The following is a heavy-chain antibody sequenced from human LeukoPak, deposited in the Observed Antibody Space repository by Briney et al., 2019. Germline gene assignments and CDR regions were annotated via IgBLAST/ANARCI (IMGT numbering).Heavy chain of an antibody. D-gene: IGHD3-3*01. Sequence: PSETLSLTCAVYGGSFSGYYWSWIRQPPGKGLEWIGEINHSGSTNYNPSLKSRVTISVDTSKNQFSLKLSSVTAADTAVYYCARERQYYDFWSGYDGRYYFYYWGQGTLVTVSS. CDR2: INHSGST. V-gene: IGHV4-34*01. J-gene: IGHJ4*02. CDR3: ARERQYYDFWSGYDGRYYFYY. CDR1: GGSFSGYY.